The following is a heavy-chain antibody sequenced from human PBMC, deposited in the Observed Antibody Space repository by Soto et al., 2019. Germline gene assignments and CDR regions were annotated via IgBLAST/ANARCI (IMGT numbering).Heavy chain of an antibody. Sequence: QVQLMQSGAEVKKPGSSVRVSCKASGGTFISHAINWVRQAPGQGIEWMGVLILVTETPNIAQNLQDRVKITTEKTTSKVYMEVSNLTSHDTAVFYRTRGTKSQGQYGPRRQGWFDPWGQGTMVTDSS. D-gene: IGHD1-7*01. J-gene: IGHJ5*02. CDR3: TRGTKSQGQYGPRRQGWFDP. CDR1: GGTFISHA. V-gene: IGHV1-69*05. CDR2: LILVTETP.